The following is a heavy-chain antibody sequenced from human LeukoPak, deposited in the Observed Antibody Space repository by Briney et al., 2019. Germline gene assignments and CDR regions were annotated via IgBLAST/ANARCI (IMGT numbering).Heavy chain of an antibody. CDR1: GFTFSRSW. CDR3: AKDQVGYCSGGSCLDYFDY. Sequence: GGSLRLSCAASGFTFSRSWMTWARQAPGKGLEWVANINENGSERKYVDSVKGRFTISRDNSKNTLYLQMNSLRAEDTAVYYCAKDQVGYCSGGSCLDYFDYWGQGTLVTVYS. CDR2: INENGSER. D-gene: IGHD2-15*01. J-gene: IGHJ4*02. V-gene: IGHV3-7*01.